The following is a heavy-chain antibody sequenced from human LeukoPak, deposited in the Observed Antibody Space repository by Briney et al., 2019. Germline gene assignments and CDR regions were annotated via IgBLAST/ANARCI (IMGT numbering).Heavy chain of an antibody. D-gene: IGHD5-12*01. V-gene: IGHV3-7*01. J-gene: IGHJ4*02. Sequence: GGSLRLSSAASGFTFSSYLMSWVREAPGKGGEWVANIKQDGSEKYYVDSVKGRFTISTDNAKNSLYLQMNSLRAEDTAVYYCARVGGGYDFGYWGQGTLVTVSS. CDR2: IKQDGSEK. CDR3: ARVGGGYDFGY. CDR1: GFTFSSYL.